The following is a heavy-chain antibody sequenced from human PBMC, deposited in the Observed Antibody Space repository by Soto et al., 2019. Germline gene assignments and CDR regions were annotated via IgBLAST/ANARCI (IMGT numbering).Heavy chain of an antibody. D-gene: IGHD3-10*01. CDR1: GFTFSSYA. CDR2: ISYDGSNK. CDR3: ARELRPGYYGSGSYSSAGLFDP. Sequence: VGSLRLSCAASGFTFSSYAMHWVRQAPGKGLEWVAVISYDGSNKYYADSVKGRFTISRDNSKNTLYLQMNSLRAEDTAVYYCARELRPGYYGSGSYSSAGLFDPWGQGTLVTVSS. V-gene: IGHV3-30-3*01. J-gene: IGHJ5*02.